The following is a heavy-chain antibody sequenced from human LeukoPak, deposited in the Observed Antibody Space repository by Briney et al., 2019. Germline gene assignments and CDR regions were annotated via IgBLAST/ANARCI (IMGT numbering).Heavy chain of an antibody. Sequence: GGSLRLSCAASGFTFSSSWMSWVRQAPGKGLEWVANINQDGSGKYYLDALRGRFTISRDNAKNSLYLQVNSLRAEDTAVYYCVRGVDYWGQGILVTVSS. CDR1: GFTFSSSW. V-gene: IGHV3-7*04. CDR2: INQDGSGK. J-gene: IGHJ4*02. CDR3: VRGVDY.